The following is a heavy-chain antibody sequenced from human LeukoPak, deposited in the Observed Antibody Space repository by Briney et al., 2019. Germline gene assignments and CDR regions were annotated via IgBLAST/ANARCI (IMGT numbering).Heavy chain of an antibody. Sequence: SETLSLTCTVSGGSISSYYWSWIRQPPGKGLEWIGYIYYSGSTNYNPSLKSRVTISVDTSNNQFSLKLSSVTAADTAVYYCARRYSSSWYYDYWGQGTLVTVSS. D-gene: IGHD6-13*01. CDR2: IYYSGST. V-gene: IGHV4-59*08. J-gene: IGHJ4*02. CDR3: ARRYSSSWYYDY. CDR1: GGSISSYY.